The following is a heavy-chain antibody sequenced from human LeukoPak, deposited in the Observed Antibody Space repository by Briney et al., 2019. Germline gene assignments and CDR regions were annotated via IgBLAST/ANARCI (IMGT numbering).Heavy chain of an antibody. CDR2: ISGNGGRT. Sequence: GGSLRLSCAASGFTFRSYAMTWVRQAPGKGLEWVSAISGNGGRTYYADSVKGRFVISRDNSKNTLWLQMSSLRAEDTAVYYCAKASGYDDRPAYYGMDVWGQGTTVTVSS. CDR3: AKASGYDDRPAYYGMDV. CDR1: GFTFRSYA. V-gene: IGHV3-23*01. J-gene: IGHJ6*02. D-gene: IGHD5-12*01.